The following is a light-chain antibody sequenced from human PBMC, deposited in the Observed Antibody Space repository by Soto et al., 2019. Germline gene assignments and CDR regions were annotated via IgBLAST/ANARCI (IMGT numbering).Light chain of an antibody. CDR2: GAS. J-gene: IGKJ5*01. V-gene: IGKV3-15*01. Sequence: ELVMTQSPVTLSVSPGERATLSCRASQSVSNNLAWYQQKPCQAPSLLIYGASTRATGIPARFSGSGSGTEFTLTISSLQSEYFAVYYCQQYNNWPPFTFGQGTRLEIK. CDR3: QQYNNWPPFT. CDR1: QSVSNN.